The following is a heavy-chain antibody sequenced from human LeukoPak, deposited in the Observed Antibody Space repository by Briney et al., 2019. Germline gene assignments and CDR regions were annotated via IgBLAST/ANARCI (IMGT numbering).Heavy chain of an antibody. CDR2: IIPIFGTA. J-gene: IGHJ6*03. CDR3: ASAGHGSGSYYYYYYMDV. CDR1: GGTFSSYA. Sequence: EASVKVSCKASGGTFSSYAISWVRQAPGQGLEWMGGIIPIFGTANYAQKFQGRVTITADESTSTAYMELSSLRSEDTAVYYCASAGHGSGSYYYYYYMDVWGKGTTVTVSS. D-gene: IGHD3-10*01. V-gene: IGHV1-69*01.